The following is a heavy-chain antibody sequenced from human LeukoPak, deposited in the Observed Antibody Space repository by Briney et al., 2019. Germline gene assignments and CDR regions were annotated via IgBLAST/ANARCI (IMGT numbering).Heavy chain of an antibody. CDR3: ASNYYGSGSLDY. CDR2: IYYGGST. V-gene: IGHV4-59*08. CDR1: GGSISSYY. D-gene: IGHD3-10*01. Sequence: PSETLSLTCTVSGGSISSYYWSWIRQPPGKGLEWIGYIYYGGSTNYNPSLKSRVTISVDTSKNQFSLKVSSVTAADTAVYYCASNYYGSGSLDYWGQGNLVTVSS. J-gene: IGHJ4*02.